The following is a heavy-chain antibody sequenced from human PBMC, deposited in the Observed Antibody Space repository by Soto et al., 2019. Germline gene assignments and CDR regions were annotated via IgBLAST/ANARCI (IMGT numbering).Heavy chain of an antibody. J-gene: IGHJ2*01. CDR1: GFIFSSYG. CDR3: ARIPQIAVAGTRFGYFDL. CDR2: IWYDGSNK. Sequence: QVQLEESGGGVVQPGRSLRLSCAASGFIFSSYGMHWVRQAPGKGLEWVAVIWYDGSNKYYADSVKGRFTISRDNSKNTLYLQMNSLGAEDTAVYYCARIPQIAVAGTRFGYFDLWGRGTLVTVSS. D-gene: IGHD6-19*01. V-gene: IGHV3-33*01.